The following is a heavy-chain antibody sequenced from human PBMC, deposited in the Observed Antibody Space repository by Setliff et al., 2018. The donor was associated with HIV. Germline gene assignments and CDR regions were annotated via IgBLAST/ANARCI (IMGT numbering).Heavy chain of an antibody. Sequence: GGSLRLSCVASGFTFNNYWMNWVRQAPGKGLEWVANIKQDGSEKYYVDSVKGRFTISRDNAKNSLYLQMDSLGVEDTAVYYCVGGGNWGQGTLVTVSS. V-gene: IGHV3-7*04. CDR1: GFTFNNYW. CDR2: IKQDGSEK. CDR3: VGGGN. D-gene: IGHD3-16*01. J-gene: IGHJ4*02.